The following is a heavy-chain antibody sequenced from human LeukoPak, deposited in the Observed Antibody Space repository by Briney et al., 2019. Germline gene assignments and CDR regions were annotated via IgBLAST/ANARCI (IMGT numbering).Heavy chain of an antibody. D-gene: IGHD3-9*01. CDR3: AKGLRYSDN. CDR1: GFTFSSYG. V-gene: IGHV3-30*18. J-gene: IGHJ4*02. Sequence: GRSLRLSCASSGFTFSSYGMHWVRQAPGKGLEWVAVISYDGSNKYYADSVKGRFTISRDNSKNTLYLQMNSMRADDTAVYYCAKGLRYSDNWGQGTLVTVSS. CDR2: ISYDGSNK.